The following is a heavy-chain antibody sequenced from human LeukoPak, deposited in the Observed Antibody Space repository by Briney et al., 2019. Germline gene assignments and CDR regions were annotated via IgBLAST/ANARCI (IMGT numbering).Heavy chain of an antibody. D-gene: IGHD3-3*01. V-gene: IGHV4-59*01. CDR1: GGSISSYY. CDR2: IYYSGST. Sequence: SETLSLTCTVSGGSISSYYWSWIRQPPGKGLEWIGYIYYSGSTNYNPSLKSRVTISVDASKNQFSLKLSSVTAADTAVYYCARVGELRFLEWLPYYYYYYMDVWGKGTTVTVSS. J-gene: IGHJ6*03. CDR3: ARVGELRFLEWLPYYYYYYMDV.